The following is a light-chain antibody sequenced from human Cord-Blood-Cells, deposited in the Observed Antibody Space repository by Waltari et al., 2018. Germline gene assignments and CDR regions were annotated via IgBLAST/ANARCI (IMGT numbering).Light chain of an antibody. CDR3: QQYNNWPPYT. CDR2: GAS. CDR1: QSVSSN. Sequence: SCRASQSVSSNFAWYHQNPGQAPRLLIYGASPRATRIPARFSGSGSGTEFTLTISSLPSEDFAVYYCQQYNNWPPYTFGQGTKLEIK. V-gene: IGKV3-15*01. J-gene: IGKJ2*01.